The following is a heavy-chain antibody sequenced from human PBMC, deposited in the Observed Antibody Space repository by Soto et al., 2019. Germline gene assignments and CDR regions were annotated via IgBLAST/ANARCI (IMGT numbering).Heavy chain of an antibody. CDR1: GFTFSSYS. D-gene: IGHD3-16*02. CDR3: ARGGSGNYDYVWGSYRPYYFDY. V-gene: IGHV3-48*02. CDR2: ISSSSSTI. J-gene: IGHJ4*02. Sequence: ESGGGLVQPGGSLRLSCAASGFTFSSYSMNWVRQAPGKGLEWVSYISSSSSTIYYADSVKGRFTISRDNAKNSLYLQMNSLRDEDTAVYYCARGGSGNYDYVWGSYRPYYFDYWGQGTLVTVSS.